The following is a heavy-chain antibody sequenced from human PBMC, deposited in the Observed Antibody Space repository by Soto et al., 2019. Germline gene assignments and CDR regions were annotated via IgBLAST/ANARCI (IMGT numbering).Heavy chain of an antibody. CDR1: GFTFSSYG. Sequence: PGGSLRLSCAASGFTFSSYGMHWVRQAPGKGLEWVAVISYDGSNKYYADSVKGRFTISRDNSKNTLYLQMNSLRAEDTAVYYCAKEGVGGYSGHYYGMDVWGQGTTVTVSS. CDR3: AKEGVGGYSGHYYGMDV. V-gene: IGHV3-30*18. CDR2: ISYDGSNK. J-gene: IGHJ6*02. D-gene: IGHD5-12*01.